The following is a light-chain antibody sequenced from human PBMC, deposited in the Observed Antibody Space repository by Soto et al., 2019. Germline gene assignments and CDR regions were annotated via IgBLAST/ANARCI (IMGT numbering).Light chain of an antibody. CDR1: QSILYNSKNKNY. J-gene: IGKJ2*01. V-gene: IGKV4-1*01. CDR3: QQYYRTPYT. CDR2: WAS. Sequence: DIVMTQSPDSLAVSLGERATVNCTSRQSILYNSKNKNYLAWYQQKPGQSPKLLIYWASTRESGVPDRFSGCGSGTDFTLTISSLQAEDVAVYYCQQYYRTPYTFGQGTKLEIK.